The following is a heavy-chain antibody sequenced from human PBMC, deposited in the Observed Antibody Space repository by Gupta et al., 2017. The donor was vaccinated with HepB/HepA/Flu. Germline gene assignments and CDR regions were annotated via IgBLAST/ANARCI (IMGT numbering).Heavy chain of an antibody. Sequence: QVQLQQWGAGLLKPSETLSLTCAVYGGSFSGYYWSWIRQPPGKGLEWIGEINHSGSTNYNPSLNSRVTISVDTSKNQFSLKLSSVTAADTAVYYCARGGGREAAGTRLYYFDYWGQGTLVTVSS. CDR2: INHSGST. D-gene: IGHD6-13*01. J-gene: IGHJ4*02. V-gene: IGHV4-34*01. CDR3: ARGGGREAAGTRLYYFDY. CDR1: GGSFSGYY.